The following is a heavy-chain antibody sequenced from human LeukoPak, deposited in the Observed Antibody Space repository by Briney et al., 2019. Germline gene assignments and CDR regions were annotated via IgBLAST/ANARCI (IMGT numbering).Heavy chain of an antibody. J-gene: IGHJ6*02. CDR3: ARDPRDYGSGSYYRSLHKYYYYGMDV. D-gene: IGHD3-10*01. V-gene: IGHV1-18*01. Sequence: ASVKVSCKASGYTFTSYGISWVRQAPGQGLEWMGWISAYNGNTNYAQKLQGRVTMTTDTSTSTAYMELRSLRSDDTAVYYCARDPRDYGSGSYYRSLHKYYYYGMDVWGQGTTVTVSS. CDR2: ISAYNGNT. CDR1: GYTFTSYG.